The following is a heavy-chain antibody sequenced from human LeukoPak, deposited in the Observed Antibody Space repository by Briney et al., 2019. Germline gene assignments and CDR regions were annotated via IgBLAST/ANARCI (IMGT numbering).Heavy chain of an antibody. CDR1: GGSISSYY. Sequence: SETLSLTCTVAGGSISSYYWSWIRQPPGKGLEWIGYIYYSWTTNYNPSLKSRVTISVDTSKNQFSLKLSSVTAADTAVYYCARGVYIAAAQYGYWGQGTLVTVSS. V-gene: IGHV4-59*01. J-gene: IGHJ4*02. CDR3: ARGVYIAAAQYGY. CDR2: IYYSWTT. D-gene: IGHD6-13*01.